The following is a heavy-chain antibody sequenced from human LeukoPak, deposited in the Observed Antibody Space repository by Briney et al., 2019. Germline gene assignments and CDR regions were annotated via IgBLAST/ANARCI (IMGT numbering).Heavy chain of an antibody. D-gene: IGHD3-10*01. V-gene: IGHV4-59*01. CDR2: IYYSGST. CDR3: AREGFLGSGSYPDY. Sequence: KPSETLSLTCTASGGSISSYYWSWIRQPPGKGLEWIGYIYYSGSTNYNPSLKSRVTISVDTSKNQFSLKVRSVTAADTAVYYCAREGFLGSGSYPDYWGQGTLVTVSS. J-gene: IGHJ4*02. CDR1: GGSISSYY.